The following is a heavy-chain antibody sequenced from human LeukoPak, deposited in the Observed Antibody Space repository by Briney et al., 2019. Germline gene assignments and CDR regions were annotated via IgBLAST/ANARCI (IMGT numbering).Heavy chain of an antibody. CDR1: GASFSGYY. J-gene: IGHJ4*02. CDR3: ARSPTKRVPEDY. V-gene: IGHV4-34*01. D-gene: IGHD2-2*01. Sequence: SETLSLTCAVYGASFSGYYWSWIRQPPGKGREWIGEINHSGSSNYNPSLKSRVTISVDATKNQFSLKLSCVTAADTAVYYCARSPTKRVPEDYWGQGTLVTVSS. CDR2: INHSGSS.